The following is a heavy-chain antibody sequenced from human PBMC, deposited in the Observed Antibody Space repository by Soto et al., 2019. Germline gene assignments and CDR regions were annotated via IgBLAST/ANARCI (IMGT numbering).Heavy chain of an antibody. CDR2: IIPIFGTA. CDR1: GGTFSSYA. Sequence: QVQLVQSGAEVKKPGSSVKVSCKASGGTFSSYAISWVRQAPGQGLEWMGGIIPIFGTANYAQKFQGRDPITADESPSTAYRELNSLRSEDKAVYYCARDVLLSARSGYYYYGMDVWGQGTTVTVSS. D-gene: IGHD2-21*01. V-gene: IGHV1-69*12. CDR3: ARDVLLSARSGYYYYGMDV. J-gene: IGHJ6*02.